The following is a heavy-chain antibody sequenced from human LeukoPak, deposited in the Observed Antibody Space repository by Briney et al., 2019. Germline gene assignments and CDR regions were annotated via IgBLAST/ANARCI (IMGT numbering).Heavy chain of an antibody. CDR3: ARDDCSSISCYHNWFDP. J-gene: IGHJ5*02. CDR1: GFTFSSYW. CDR2: IKQDGSEQ. D-gene: IGHD2-2*01. V-gene: IGHV3-7*01. Sequence: GGSLRLSCAASGFTFSSYWMSWVRQAPGKGLERMANIKQDGSEQYYVASVKGRFTISRDNAKNSLYLQMNSLRAEETAVYYCARDDCSSISCYHNWFDPWGQGTLVTVSS.